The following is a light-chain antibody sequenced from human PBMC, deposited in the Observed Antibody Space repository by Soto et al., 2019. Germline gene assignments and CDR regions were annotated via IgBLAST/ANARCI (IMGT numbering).Light chain of an antibody. V-gene: IGLV2-11*01. J-gene: IGLJ1*01. CDR1: SSDVGGYNY. CDR3: CSYAGSYTYYV. Sequence: QSALTQPRSVSGSPGQSVTISCTGTSSDVGGYNYVSWYQQHPGKAPKLMIYDVSKRPSGVPDRFSGSKSGNTASLTISGLQAEDEADYYCCSYAGSYTYYVFGTGTKVPV. CDR2: DVS.